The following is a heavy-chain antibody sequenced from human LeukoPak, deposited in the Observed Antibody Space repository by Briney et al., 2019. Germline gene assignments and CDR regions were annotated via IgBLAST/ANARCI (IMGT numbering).Heavy chain of an antibody. D-gene: IGHD2-2*01. CDR1: GGSFSGYY. J-gene: IGHJ6*02. Sequence: PSETLSPTCAVYGGSFSGYYWSWIRQPPGKGLEWIGEINHSGSTNYNPSLKSRVTISVDTSKNQFSLKLSSVTAADTAVYYCARDHCSSTSCYFYYYYGMDVWGQGTTVTVSS. CDR2: INHSGST. V-gene: IGHV4-34*01. CDR3: ARDHCSSTSCYFYYYYGMDV.